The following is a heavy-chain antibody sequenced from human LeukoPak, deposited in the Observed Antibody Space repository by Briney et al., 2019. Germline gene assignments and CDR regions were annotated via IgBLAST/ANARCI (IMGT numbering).Heavy chain of an antibody. Sequence: PGGSLRLSRAGSGFTFSNYAMIWVRQAPGQGFEWVSAITGSGGNRFYAGSVKGRFTISRDNSRNTLYLQMNSLRGDDTAVYYCAKDPNGDYIGAFDFQRWGQGTQVTVSS. CDR1: GFTFSNYA. J-gene: IGHJ1*01. CDR2: ITGSGGNR. CDR3: AKDPNGDYIGAFDFQR. D-gene: IGHD4-17*01. V-gene: IGHV3-23*01.